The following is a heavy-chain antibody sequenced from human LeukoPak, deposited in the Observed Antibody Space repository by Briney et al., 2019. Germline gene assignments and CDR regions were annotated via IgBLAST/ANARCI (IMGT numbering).Heavy chain of an antibody. D-gene: IGHD4-17*01. CDR1: GFTFSTYA. Sequence: GSLRLSCAASGFTFSTYAMSWVRQPPGKGLEWIGEINHSGSANYSPSLSSRVTISLDMSENQFSLKLTSVTAADTAVYYCARGQGTVTTHWGQGTLVTVSS. CDR3: ARGQGTVTTH. V-gene: IGHV4-34*01. CDR2: INHSGSA. J-gene: IGHJ4*02.